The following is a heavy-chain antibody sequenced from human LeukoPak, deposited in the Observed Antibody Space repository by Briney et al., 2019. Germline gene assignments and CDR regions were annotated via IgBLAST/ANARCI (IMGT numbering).Heavy chain of an antibody. Sequence: PGRSLRLSCAASGFTFSSYAMHWVRQAPGKGLEWVAVISYDGSNKYYADSVKGRFTIYRDNSKNTLYLQMNSLRAEDTAVYYCARESQAYYYGSGSPNYWGQGTLVTVSS. J-gene: IGHJ4*02. D-gene: IGHD3-10*01. CDR1: GFTFSSYA. CDR3: ARESQAYYYGSGSPNY. V-gene: IGHV3-30*04. CDR2: ISYDGSNK.